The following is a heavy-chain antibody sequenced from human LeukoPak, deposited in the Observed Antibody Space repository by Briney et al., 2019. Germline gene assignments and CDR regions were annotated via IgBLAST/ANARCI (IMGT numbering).Heavy chain of an antibody. Sequence: GGSLRLSCAASGFTFSSYSMNWVRQAPGKGLEWVSSISSSSSYKYYADSVKGRFTISRDNAKNSLYLQMNSLRAEDTAVYYCARSLVVITPVYYYYGMDVWGQGTTVTVSS. CDR1: GFTFSSYS. D-gene: IGHD3-22*01. CDR3: ARSLVVITPVYYYYGMDV. J-gene: IGHJ6*02. V-gene: IGHV3-21*01. CDR2: ISSSSSYK.